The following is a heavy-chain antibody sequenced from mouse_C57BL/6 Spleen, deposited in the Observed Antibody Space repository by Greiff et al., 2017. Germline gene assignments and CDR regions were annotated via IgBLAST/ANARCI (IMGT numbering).Heavy chain of an antibody. Sequence: VQRVESGPGLVQPSQSLSITCTVSGFSLTSYGVHWVRQSPGKGLEWLGVIWRGGSTDYNAAFMSRLSITKDNSKSQVFFKMNSLQAEDTAIYDSAKNGYDVGDDAMDYWGKGTSVTVSS. D-gene: IGHD2-2*01. CDR2: IWRGGST. CDR3: AKNGYDVGDDAMDY. CDR1: GFSLTSYG. V-gene: IGHV2-5*01. J-gene: IGHJ4*01.